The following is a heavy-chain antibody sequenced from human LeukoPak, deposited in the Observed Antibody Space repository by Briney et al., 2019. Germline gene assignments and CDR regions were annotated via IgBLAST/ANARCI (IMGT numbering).Heavy chain of an antibody. D-gene: IGHD4-17*01. Sequence: SVNVSCTASGYTFTGYYLHWVRHAPGQGHEWVVWINPTSGGTNYAQKFQGRVTMTRDTSISPAYMELSRLTSDDTAVYYCARDEYGHYFDYWGQGTLVTVSS. CDR2: INPTSGGT. CDR1: GYTFTGYY. J-gene: IGHJ4*02. CDR3: ARDEYGHYFDY. V-gene: IGHV1-2*02.